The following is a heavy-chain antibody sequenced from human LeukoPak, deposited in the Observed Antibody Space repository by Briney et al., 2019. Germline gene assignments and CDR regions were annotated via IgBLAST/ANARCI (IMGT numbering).Heavy chain of an antibody. CDR1: GASSDSISSYY. D-gene: IGHD6-13*01. Sequence: NPSETLSLTCSVSGASSDSISSYYWSWIRQPAGKGLEWIGRIYSTGSTNYSPSLKSRVTMSVEKSKNQFSLNLSSVTAADTAVYYCARGIADPYSFDSWGQGTLVTVSS. CDR2: IYSTGST. CDR3: ARGIADPYSFDS. J-gene: IGHJ4*02. V-gene: IGHV4-4*07.